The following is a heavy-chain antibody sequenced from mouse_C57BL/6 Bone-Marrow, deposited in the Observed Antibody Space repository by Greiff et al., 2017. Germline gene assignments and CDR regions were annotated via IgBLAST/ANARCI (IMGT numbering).Heavy chain of an antibody. CDR1: DYTFTDYY. CDR2: IYPGSGNT. Sequence: VQLQQSGAELARPGASVKLSCKASDYTFTDYYINWVKQRTGQGLEWIGEIYPGSGNTYYNEKFKGKATLTAGKSSSTAYMQLSSLTSVDSAVYFCARGDSYYGNSFYAMDYWGQGTSVTVSS. J-gene: IGHJ4*01. CDR3: ARGDSYYGNSFYAMDY. V-gene: IGHV1-77*01. D-gene: IGHD2-1*01.